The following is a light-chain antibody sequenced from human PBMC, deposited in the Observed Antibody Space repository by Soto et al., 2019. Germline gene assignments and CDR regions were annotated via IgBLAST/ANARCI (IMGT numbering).Light chain of an antibody. CDR2: AMS. J-gene: IGKJ5*01. CDR3: QHYLNYPIT. CDR1: QTISTY. Sequence: DSQMTQSPSSLSASVGDRVTITCRASQTISTYLNWYQQKPGKAPKLLIYAMSSLQSGVPSRFSGSGSGTDFTLTVSSLQPEDFATYYCQHYLNYPITFGQGTRLEIK. V-gene: IGKV1-39*01.